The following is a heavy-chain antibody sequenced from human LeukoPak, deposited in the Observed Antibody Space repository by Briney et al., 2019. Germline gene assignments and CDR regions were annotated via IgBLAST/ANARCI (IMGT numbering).Heavy chain of an antibody. Sequence: PGGSLRLSCAASGFTFSSYSMNWVRQAPGKGLEWVANIKQDGSEKYYVDSVKGRFTISRDNAKNSLYLQMNSLRAEDTAVYYCARDEYYDFWSGYYKAMGYFDYWGQGTLVTVSS. CDR3: ARDEYYDFWSGYYKAMGYFDY. D-gene: IGHD3-3*01. V-gene: IGHV3-7*01. CDR1: GFTFSSYS. J-gene: IGHJ4*02. CDR2: IKQDGSEK.